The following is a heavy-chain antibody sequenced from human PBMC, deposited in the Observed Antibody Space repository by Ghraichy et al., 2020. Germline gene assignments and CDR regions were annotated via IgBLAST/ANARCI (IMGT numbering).Heavy chain of an antibody. CDR1: GFTFNSYW. CDR2: ISSDGSST. Sequence: GGSLRLSCAASGFTFNSYWMHWVRQAPGKGLVWVSPISSDGSSTNYADSVKGRFTISRDNARNTLYLQMNSLRAEDTAVYYCARQAVITPRGFTDYWGQGTLVTVSS. CDR3: ARQAVITPRGFTDY. D-gene: IGHD4-23*01. V-gene: IGHV3-74*01. J-gene: IGHJ4*02.